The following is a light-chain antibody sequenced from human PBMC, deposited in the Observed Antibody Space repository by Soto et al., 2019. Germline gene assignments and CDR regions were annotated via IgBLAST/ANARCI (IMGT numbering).Light chain of an antibody. V-gene: IGLV3-1*01. CDR1: KLGDKY. CDR3: QAWGSTTSWV. Sequence: SYELTQTPSVSVSPGQTASITCSGDKLGDKYASWYQQKPGQSPVLVIYHSNKRPSGIPGRFSGSISGNTATLTISGTQAMDEADYYCQAWGSTTSWVFGGGTKVTVL. CDR2: HSN. J-gene: IGLJ3*02.